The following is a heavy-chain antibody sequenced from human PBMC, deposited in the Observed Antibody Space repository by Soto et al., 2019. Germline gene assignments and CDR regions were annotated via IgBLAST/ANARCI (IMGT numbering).Heavy chain of an antibody. CDR2: INHSGST. CDR3: ARGGTLVVPAATMKYYFDY. Sequence: QVQLQQWGAGLLKPSETLSLTCAVYGGSFSGYYWSWIRQPPGKGLEWMGEINHSGSTNYNPSLKSRATISVDTSKHQFSLKLSSVTAADTAVYYCARGGTLVVPAATMKYYFDYWGQGTLVTVSS. CDR1: GGSFSGYY. D-gene: IGHD2-2*01. V-gene: IGHV4-34*01. J-gene: IGHJ4*02.